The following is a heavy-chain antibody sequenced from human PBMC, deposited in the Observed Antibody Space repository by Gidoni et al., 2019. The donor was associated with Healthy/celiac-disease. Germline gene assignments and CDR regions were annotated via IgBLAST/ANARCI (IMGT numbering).Heavy chain of an antibody. Sequence: QVQLQQSGPGLVKPSQTLSLTCAISGDSVPSNSAAWNWIRQSPSRGLEWLGRTYYRSKWYNDYAVSVKSRITINPDTSKNQFSLQLNSVTPEDTAVYYCAREGKECSGGSCYSFWFDPWGQGTLVTVSS. D-gene: IGHD2-15*01. CDR2: TYYRSKWYN. CDR3: AREGKECSGGSCYSFWFDP. J-gene: IGHJ5*02. V-gene: IGHV6-1*01. CDR1: GDSVPSNSAA.